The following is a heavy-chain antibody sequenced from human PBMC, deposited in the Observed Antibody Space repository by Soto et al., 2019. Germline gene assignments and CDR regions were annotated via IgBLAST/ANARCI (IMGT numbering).Heavy chain of an antibody. CDR1: GGTFSSYA. D-gene: IGHD6-13*01. Sequence: GASVKVSCKASGGTFSSYAISWVRQAPGQGLEWMGGIIPIFGTANYAQKFQGRVTITADESTSTAYMELSSLRSEDTAVYYCARGSSSWSMIDYWGQGTLVTVSS. CDR3: ARGSSSWSMIDY. V-gene: IGHV1-69*13. J-gene: IGHJ4*02. CDR2: IIPIFGTA.